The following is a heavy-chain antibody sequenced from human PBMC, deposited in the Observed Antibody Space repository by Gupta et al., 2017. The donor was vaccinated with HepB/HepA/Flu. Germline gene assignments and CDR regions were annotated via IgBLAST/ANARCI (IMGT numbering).Heavy chain of an antibody. D-gene: IGHD4-17*01. CDR1: GFSFSIYG. J-gene: IGHJ3*02. V-gene: IGHV3-33*01. Sequence: QVQLLESGGGVVQPGRSLRLSCAASGFSFSIYGLAWVRQAPGTGLAWVAVIWYYGSNKYYADSVKGRFTISRDNSKNTLYLQMISLRAEDTAVYYCARDLAYGASGAFDIWGQGTMVTVSS. CDR3: ARDLAYGASGAFDI. CDR2: IWYYGSNK.